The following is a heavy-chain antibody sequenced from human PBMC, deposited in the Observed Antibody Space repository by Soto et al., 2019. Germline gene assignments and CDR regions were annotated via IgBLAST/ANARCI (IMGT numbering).Heavy chain of an antibody. Sequence: SETLSLTCAVSGGSFSPNYWSWIRQPPGKGLEWIGYIYYSGSTNYNPSLKSRVTISVDTSKNQFSLKLSSVTAADTAVYYCERPRTRVTPWGFQHWGKAPLVTVSS. V-gene: IGHV4-59*01. CDR3: ERPRTRVTPWGFQH. J-gene: IGHJ1*01. CDR1: GGSFSPNY. CDR2: IYYSGST. D-gene: IGHD4-17*01.